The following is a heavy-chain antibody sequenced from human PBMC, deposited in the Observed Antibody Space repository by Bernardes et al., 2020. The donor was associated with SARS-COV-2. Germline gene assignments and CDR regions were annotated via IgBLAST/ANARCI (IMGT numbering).Heavy chain of an antibody. CDR2: INQSGNT. CDR1: GEAFSGYY. D-gene: IGHD3-22*01. V-gene: IGHV4-34*01. CDR3: ATGTNSVNMILVVIGFTVYVEY. J-gene: IGHJ4*02. Sequence: SETLSLTCAVHGEAFSGYYWSWIRQSPGKGLEWIGEINQSGNTNYNPSSKSRVSLSVDTSKNQFSLNLRSLTAADTAVYYCATGTNSVNMILVVIGFTVYVEYWGQGTLVTDSS.